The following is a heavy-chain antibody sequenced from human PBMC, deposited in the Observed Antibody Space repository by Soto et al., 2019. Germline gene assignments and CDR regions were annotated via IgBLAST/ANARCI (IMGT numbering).Heavy chain of an antibody. D-gene: IGHD4-17*01. CDR1: GFSFSNYG. CDR3: GKERWSTVIDY. CDR2: ISYDGSKK. J-gene: IGHJ4*02. V-gene: IGHV3-30*18. Sequence: GGSLRLSCAASGFSFSNYGMHWVRQAQGKGLEWMAVISYDGSKKYHADSVKGRFTISRDNSQNTVYLQTNSLRTEDTAVYYCGKERWSTVIDYWGRGTLVTVSS.